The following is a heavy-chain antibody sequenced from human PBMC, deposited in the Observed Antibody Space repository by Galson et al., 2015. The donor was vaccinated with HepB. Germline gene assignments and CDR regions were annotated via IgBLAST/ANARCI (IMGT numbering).Heavy chain of an antibody. CDR1: GYTFTSYA. D-gene: IGHD3-10*01. Sequence: SVKVSCKASGYTFTSYAMNWVRQAPGRGLEWMGWINTHTGNPTYAQGFTGRFVFSLDTSVSTAYLQISSLKASDTAMYYCARHEGRGWGFWFDPWGQGTLVTVSS. CDR3: ARHEGRGWGFWFDP. J-gene: IGHJ5*02. V-gene: IGHV7-4-1*02. CDR2: INTHTGNP.